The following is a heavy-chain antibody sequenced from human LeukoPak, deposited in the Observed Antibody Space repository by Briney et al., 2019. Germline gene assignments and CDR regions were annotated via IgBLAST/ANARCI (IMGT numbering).Heavy chain of an antibody. J-gene: IGHJ5*02. V-gene: IGHV1-18*01. D-gene: IGHD2-15*01. Sequence: ASVTVSFTSSVSTFTIYGINWVRQAPGQGREWMGWISAYNGNTNYAQKLQGRVTMTTDTSTSTAYMELRSLRADDTAVYYCAREDCSGGSCYLNWFDHWGQGTLVTVSS. CDR1: VSTFTIYG. CDR2: ISAYNGNT. CDR3: AREDCSGGSCYLNWFDH.